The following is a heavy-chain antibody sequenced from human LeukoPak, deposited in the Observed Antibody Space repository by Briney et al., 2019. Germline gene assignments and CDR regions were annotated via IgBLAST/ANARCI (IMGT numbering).Heavy chain of an antibody. Sequence: GGSLRLSCAASGFTFGSYDMHRVRQAPGKGLEWGAVIWYDGSNKYYADSVKGRFTISRDISKNTLYLQMNSLRAEDTAVYYCARHKDWTFDYWGQGTLVTVSS. V-gene: IGHV3-33*01. CDR2: IWYDGSNK. CDR3: ARHKDWTFDY. CDR1: GFTFGSYD. J-gene: IGHJ4*02. D-gene: IGHD3/OR15-3a*01.